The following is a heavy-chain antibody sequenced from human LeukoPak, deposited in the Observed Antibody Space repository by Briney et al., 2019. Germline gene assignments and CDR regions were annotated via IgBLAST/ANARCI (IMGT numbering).Heavy chain of an antibody. D-gene: IGHD5-18*01. CDR1: GYTFTNYG. Sequence: ASVKVSCKASGYTFTNYGISWVRLAPGQGLEWMGWISAYNGHTNYAQKVQGRVTMTTDTSTSTVYMELRSLRSEDTAVYYCAVDVDTAMVAYYYYMDVWGKGTTVTVSS. CDR3: AVDVDTAMVAYYYYMDV. V-gene: IGHV1-18*01. J-gene: IGHJ6*03. CDR2: ISAYNGHT.